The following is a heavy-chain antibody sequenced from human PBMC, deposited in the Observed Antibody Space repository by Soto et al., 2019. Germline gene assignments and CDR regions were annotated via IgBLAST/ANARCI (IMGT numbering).Heavy chain of an antibody. CDR1: GGSISSYY. J-gene: IGHJ4*02. CDR3: ARESDSGYDEGFDY. CDR2: IYYSGST. D-gene: IGHD5-12*01. Sequence: SETLSLTCTVSGGSISSYYWSWIRQPPGKGLEWIGYIYYSGSTNYNPSLKSRVTISVDTSKNQFSLKLSSVTAADTAVYYCARESDSGYDEGFDYWGQGTLVTVSS. V-gene: IGHV4-59*01.